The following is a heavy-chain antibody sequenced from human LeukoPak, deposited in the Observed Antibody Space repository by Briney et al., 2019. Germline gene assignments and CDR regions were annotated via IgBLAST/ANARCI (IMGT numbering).Heavy chain of an antibody. D-gene: IGHD2-15*01. J-gene: IGHJ3*02. Sequence: PGGSLRLSCAASGVTFSSYSMHWVRQAPGKGLGGVAVISYDGSNKYYAGSVKGRFTISRDNSKNTLYLQMNSLRAEDTAVYYCARPVGVVVIFDAFDIWGQGTMVTVSS. CDR2: ISYDGSNK. V-gene: IGHV3-30*04. CDR3: ARPVGVVVIFDAFDI. CDR1: GVTFSSYS.